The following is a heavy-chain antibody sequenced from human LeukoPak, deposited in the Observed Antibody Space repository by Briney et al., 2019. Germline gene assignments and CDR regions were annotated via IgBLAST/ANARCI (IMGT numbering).Heavy chain of an antibody. CDR1: GGTFSSYA. J-gene: IGHJ6*02. CDR3: ARDLVYSSPPAGMDV. D-gene: IGHD6-13*01. Sequence: SVKVSCKASGGTFSSYAISWVRQAPGRGLEWMRGIIPIFGTANYAQKFQGRVTITADESTSTAYMERSSLRSEDTAVYYCARDLVYSSPPAGMDVWGQGTTVTVSS. V-gene: IGHV1-69*13. CDR2: IIPIFGTA.